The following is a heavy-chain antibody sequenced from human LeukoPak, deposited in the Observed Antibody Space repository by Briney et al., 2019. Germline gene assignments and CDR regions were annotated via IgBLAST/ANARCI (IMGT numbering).Heavy chain of an antibody. V-gene: IGHV3-48*03. CDR1: GFTFSSYE. J-gene: IGHJ5*02. CDR3: ARDWKWRTELGWFDP. D-gene: IGHD1-26*01. Sequence: GASLRLSCAASGFTFSSYEMNWVRQAPGKGLEWVSYISSSGSTIYYADSVKGRFTISRDNAKNSLYLQMNSLRAEDTAVYYCARDWKWRTELGWFDPWGQGTLVTVSS. CDR2: ISSSGSTI.